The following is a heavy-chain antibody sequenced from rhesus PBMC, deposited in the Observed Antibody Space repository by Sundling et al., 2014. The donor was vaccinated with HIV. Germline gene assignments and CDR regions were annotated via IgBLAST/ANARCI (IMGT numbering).Heavy chain of an antibody. J-gene: IGHJ4*01. CDR2: IYGSTGST. CDR3: ARTGPWTGYYSFDY. CDR1: GGSISDNFY. V-gene: IGHV4S9*01. D-gene: IGHD3-3*01. Sequence: QVQLQESGPGLVKPSETLSLTCVVSGGSISDNFYWSWIRQPPGKGLEWIGNIYGSTGSTYYNPSLKSRVAISKDTSKNQFSLKLTSVTAADTAVYYCARTGPWTGYYSFDYWGQGVLVTVSS.